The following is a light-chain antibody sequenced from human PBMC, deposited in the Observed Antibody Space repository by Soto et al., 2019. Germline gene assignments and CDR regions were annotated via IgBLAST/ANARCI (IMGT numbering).Light chain of an antibody. J-gene: IGKJ4*01. V-gene: IGKV1-39*01. CDR2: AAS. Sequence: DIQMTQSPSPLSASVGDRVTITCRASQTIRNYLKWYQQKPGEAPKLLIYAASRLQSGVPSRFSGSGSGTDFTLTINTLQPEDIATYSCQQSYSTPRFGGGTKVEIK. CDR1: QTIRNY. CDR3: QQSYSTPR.